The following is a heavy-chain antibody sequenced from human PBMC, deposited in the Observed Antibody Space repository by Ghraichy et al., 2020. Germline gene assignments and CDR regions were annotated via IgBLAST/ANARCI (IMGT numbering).Heavy chain of an antibody. D-gene: IGHD5-12*01. CDR3: ARLGYSGYDLFLKY. Sequence: SETLSLTCTVSGGSISSSSYYWGWIRQPPGKGLEWIGSIYYSGSTYYNPSLKSRVTISVDTSKNQFSLKLSSVTAADTAVYYCARLGYSGYDLFLKYWGQGTLVTVSS. CDR1: GGSISSSSYY. J-gene: IGHJ4*02. V-gene: IGHV4-39*01. CDR2: IYYSGST.